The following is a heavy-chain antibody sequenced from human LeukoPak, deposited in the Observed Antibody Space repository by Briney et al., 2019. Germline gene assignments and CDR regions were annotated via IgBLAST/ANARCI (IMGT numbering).Heavy chain of an antibody. CDR3: AASTKHPAMCDY. D-gene: IGHD5-18*01. CDR1: GFTFSVYS. J-gene: IGHJ4*02. V-gene: IGHV3-21*01. Sequence: PGGSLRLSCAASGFTFSVYSMNWVRQAPGKGLEWVSSIGSSSSYIYYADSLKGRFTISRDNAKNSLYLQMNSLRPEDTAVYYCAASTKHPAMCDYWGQGTLVTVSS. CDR2: IGSSSSYI.